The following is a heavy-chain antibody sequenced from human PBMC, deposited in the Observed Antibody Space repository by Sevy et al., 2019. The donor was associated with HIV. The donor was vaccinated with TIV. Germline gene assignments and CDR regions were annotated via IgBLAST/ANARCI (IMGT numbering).Heavy chain of an antibody. Sequence: GGSLRLSCGASGFTFSSYDMHWVRQAAGKGLEWVSGIGSGGDAYYPGSVKGRFTISRENAKNSLYLQMNSLRAGDTAVYYCARSPGYSDYGMDVWGQGTTVTDSS. D-gene: IGHD5-12*01. CDR2: IGSGGDA. CDR1: GFTFSSYD. CDR3: ARSPGYSDYGMDV. V-gene: IGHV3-13*01. J-gene: IGHJ6*02.